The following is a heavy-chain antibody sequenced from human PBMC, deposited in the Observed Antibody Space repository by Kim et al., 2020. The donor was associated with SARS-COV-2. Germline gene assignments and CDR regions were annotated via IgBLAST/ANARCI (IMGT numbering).Heavy chain of an antibody. D-gene: IGHD1-26*01. V-gene: IGHV1-18*01. J-gene: IGHJ4*02. CDR3: ARDGLSGSYDY. Sequence: TNAAKRLQGRVTMTTDTATSTAYMELRSLRSADTAVYYCARDGLSGSYDYWGQGTLVTVS. CDR2: T.